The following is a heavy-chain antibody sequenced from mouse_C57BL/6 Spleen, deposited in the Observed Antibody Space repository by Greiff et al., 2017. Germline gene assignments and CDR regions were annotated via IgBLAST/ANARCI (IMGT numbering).Heavy chain of an antibody. D-gene: IGHD1-1*01. CDR3: AREGAITTVVEDYAMDY. CDR1: GYSITSGYY. V-gene: IGHV3-6*01. Sequence: EVQLVESGPGLVKPSQSLSLTCSVTGYSITSGYYWNWIRQFPGNKLEWMGYISYDGSNNYNPTLKNRISITRDTSKNQFFLKLNSVTTEDTATYYCAREGAITTVVEDYAMDYWGQGTSVTVSS. J-gene: IGHJ4*01. CDR2: ISYDGSN.